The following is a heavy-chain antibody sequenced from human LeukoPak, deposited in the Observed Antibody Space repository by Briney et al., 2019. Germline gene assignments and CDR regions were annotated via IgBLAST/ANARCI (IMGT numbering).Heavy chain of an antibody. J-gene: IGHJ4*02. CDR1: GFTFGSYA. V-gene: IGHV3-23*01. D-gene: IGHD4-17*01. CDR2: ISGSGGST. CDR3: AKGTFDDYGDPDY. Sequence: PGGSLRLSCAASGFTFGSYAMSWVRQAPGKGLEWVSAISGSGGSTYYADSVKGRFTISRDNYKNTLYLQMNSLRAEDTAVYYCAKGTFDDYGDPDYWGQGTLVTVSS.